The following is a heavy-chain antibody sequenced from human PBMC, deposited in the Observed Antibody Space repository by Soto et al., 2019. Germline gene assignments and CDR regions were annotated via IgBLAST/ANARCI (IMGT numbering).Heavy chain of an antibody. J-gene: IGHJ4*02. D-gene: IGHD2-15*01. Sequence: QVQLVQSGAEVKRPGASVKVSCKASGYTFTTYYMHWVRQAPGQGLEWLGIINPNGGSTTYAQKFQGRVSMTRDSATSTVYLELSSLSSEDTAVYYCARAGYCSGGTCFHGNCDYWGQGTLVTVSA. CDR2: INPNGGST. CDR1: GYTFTTYY. V-gene: IGHV1-46*01. CDR3: ARAGYCSGGTCFHGNCDY.